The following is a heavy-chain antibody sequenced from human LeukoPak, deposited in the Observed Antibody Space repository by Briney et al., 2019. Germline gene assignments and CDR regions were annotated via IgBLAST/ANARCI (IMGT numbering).Heavy chain of an antibody. Sequence: ASVKVSCKASGYTFSSYGISWVRQAPGQGLEWMGWISAYNGNTNYAQKLQGRVTMTTDTSTSTAYMELRSLRSDDTAVYYCARVSTVTLRKLWFDPWGQGTLVTVSS. CDR1: GYTFSSYG. J-gene: IGHJ5*02. V-gene: IGHV1-18*01. CDR2: ISAYNGNT. D-gene: IGHD4-17*01. CDR3: ARVSTVTLRKLWFDP.